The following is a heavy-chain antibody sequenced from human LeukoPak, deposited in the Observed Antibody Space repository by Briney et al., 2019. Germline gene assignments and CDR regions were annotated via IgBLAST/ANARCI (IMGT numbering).Heavy chain of an antibody. J-gene: IGHJ4*02. Sequence: SETLSLACSVSGGSISGYQWSWIRQPPGKGLEWIGQIHYSGSTNYSPSLKSRVTISVDTSKNQISLKLSSVTAADTAVYYCARDQGGGNSAFEHWGQGTLVTVSS. D-gene: IGHD4-23*01. CDR2: IHYSGST. CDR1: GGSISGYQ. CDR3: ARDQGGGNSAFEH. V-gene: IGHV4-59*12.